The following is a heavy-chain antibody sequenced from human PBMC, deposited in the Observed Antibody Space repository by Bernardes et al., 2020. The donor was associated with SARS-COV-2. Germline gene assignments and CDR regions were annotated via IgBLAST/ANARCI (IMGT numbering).Heavy chain of an antibody. J-gene: IGHJ6*02. Sequence: SETLSLTCAVYGGSFSGYYWSWIRQPPGKGLEWIGEINHSGSTNYNPSLKSRVTISVDTSKNQFSLKLSSVTAADTAVYYCARGRYLIYGGVVVAATRNRYYYYGMDVWGQGTTVTVSS. CDR1: GGSFSGYY. V-gene: IGHV4-34*01. CDR3: ARGRYLIYGGVVVAATRNRYYYYGMDV. CDR2: INHSGST. D-gene: IGHD2-15*01.